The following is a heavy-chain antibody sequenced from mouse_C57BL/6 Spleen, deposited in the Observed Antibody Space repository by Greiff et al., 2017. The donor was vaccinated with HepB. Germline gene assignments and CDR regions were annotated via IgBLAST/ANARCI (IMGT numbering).Heavy chain of an antibody. CDR1: GYTFTSYW. CDR3: AVDYYGSSYEYYAMDY. V-gene: IGHV1-72*01. CDR2: IDPNSGGT. J-gene: IGHJ4*01. Sequence: QVQLKQSGAELVKPGASVKLSCKASGYTFTSYWMHWVKQRPGRGLEWIGRIDPNSGGTKYNEKFKSKATLTVDKPSSTAYMQLSSLTSEDSAVYYCAVDYYGSSYEYYAMDYWGQGTSVTVSS. D-gene: IGHD1-1*01.